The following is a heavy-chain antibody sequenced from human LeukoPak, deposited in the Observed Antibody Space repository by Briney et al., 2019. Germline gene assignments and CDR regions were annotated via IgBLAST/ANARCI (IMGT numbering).Heavy chain of an antibody. J-gene: IGHJ4*02. CDR3: ARTTRYCSSTSCYSFDY. Sequence: KTGGSLRLSCAASGFTLRSSAMSWVRQAPGKGLEWVSSISSSSSYIYYADSVKGRFTISRDNAKNSLYLQMNSLRAEDTAVYYCARTTRYCSSTSCYSFDYWGQGTLVTVSS. D-gene: IGHD2-2*01. CDR2: ISSSSSYI. V-gene: IGHV3-21*01. CDR1: GFTLRSSA.